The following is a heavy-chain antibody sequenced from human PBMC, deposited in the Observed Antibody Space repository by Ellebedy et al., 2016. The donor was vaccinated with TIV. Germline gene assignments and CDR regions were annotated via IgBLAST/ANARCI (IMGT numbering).Heavy chain of an antibody. D-gene: IGHD7-27*01. CDR2: IYSANTT. CDR3: ASEMGTPISKYGMDV. CDR1: GFSVSTTY. J-gene: IGHJ6*02. Sequence: GGSLRLSCAASGFSVSTTYMKWVRQAPGKGLEWVSVIYSANTTYYADSVKGRFTISRDNSKNILYLEMNSLRAEDTAVYYCASEMGTPISKYGMDVWGQGTTVTVSS. V-gene: IGHV3-53*01.